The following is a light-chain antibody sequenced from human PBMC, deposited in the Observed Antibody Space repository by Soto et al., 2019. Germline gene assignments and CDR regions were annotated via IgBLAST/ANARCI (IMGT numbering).Light chain of an antibody. V-gene: IGLV1-44*01. CDR3: AAWDDSLNGYV. J-gene: IGLJ1*01. Sequence: QSVLSQPPSASGTPGQRVTISCSGSSSNIGSNTVSWYQQFPGTAPKLLIYFNIQRPSGVPDRFSGSKSGTSVSLAISGLQSEDEADYYCAAWDDSLNGYVFGTGTKVTVL. CDR1: SSNIGSNT. CDR2: FNI.